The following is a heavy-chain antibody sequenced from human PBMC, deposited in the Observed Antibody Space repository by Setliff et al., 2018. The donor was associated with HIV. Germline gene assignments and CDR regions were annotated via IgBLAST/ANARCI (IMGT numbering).Heavy chain of an antibody. CDR2: ISGSGDIT. V-gene: IGHV3-23*01. D-gene: IGHD6-13*01. J-gene: IGHJ4*02. CDR3: AKDHATSSWFTALLDY. Sequence: PGGSLRLSCAASGFSFRSYAVSWVRQAPGKGLEWVSVISGSGDITYYADSLKGRFTISRDNSKNTLYLQMNSLRSEDTAVYYCAKDHATSSWFTALLDYWGQGALVTVSS. CDR1: GFSFRSYA.